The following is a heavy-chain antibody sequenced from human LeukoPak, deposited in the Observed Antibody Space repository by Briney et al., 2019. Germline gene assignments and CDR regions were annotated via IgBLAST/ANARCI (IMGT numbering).Heavy chain of an antibody. CDR1: GYSISSGYY. CDR3: VYAFDI. CDR2: VYHSGST. V-gene: IGHV4-38-2*01. J-gene: IGHJ3*02. Sequence: GSLRLSCAASGYSISSGYYWGWIRQPPGKGLEWIGSVYHSGSTYYNPSLKSRVTISVDTSKNQFSLKLSSVTAADTAVYYCVYAFDIWGQGTMVTVSS.